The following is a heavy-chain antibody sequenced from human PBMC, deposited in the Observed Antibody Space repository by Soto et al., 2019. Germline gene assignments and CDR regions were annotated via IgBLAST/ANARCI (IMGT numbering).Heavy chain of an antibody. CDR1: GGSFSGYY. CDR2: INHSGST. J-gene: IGHJ5*02. D-gene: IGHD3-10*01. Sequence: SETLSLTCAVYGGSFSGYYWSWIRQPPGKGLEWIGEINHSGSTNYNPSLKSRVTISVDTSKNQFSLKLSSVTAADTAVYYCARGRRDYYGSGSYWWFDPWGQGTLVTVSS. CDR3: ARGRRDYYGSGSYWWFDP. V-gene: IGHV4-34*01.